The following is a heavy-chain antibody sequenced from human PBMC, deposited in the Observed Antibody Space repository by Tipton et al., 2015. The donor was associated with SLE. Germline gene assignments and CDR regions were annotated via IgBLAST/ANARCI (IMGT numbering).Heavy chain of an antibody. CDR3: AKDHLVVHHS. V-gene: IGHV3-30*04. J-gene: IGHJ4*02. D-gene: IGHD2-21*01. CDR1: GFTFSSYA. CDR2: ISYDGSNK. Sequence: SLRLSCAASGFTFSSYAMHWVRQAPGKGLEWVAVISYDGSNKYYADSVKGRFTISRDNSKNTLYLQMNSLRAEDTAVYYCAKDHLVVHHSWGQGTLVTVSS.